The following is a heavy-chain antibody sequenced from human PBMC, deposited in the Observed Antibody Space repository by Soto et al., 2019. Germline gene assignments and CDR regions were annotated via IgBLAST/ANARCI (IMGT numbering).Heavy chain of an antibody. D-gene: IGHD1-26*01. J-gene: IGHJ6*02. V-gene: IGHV4-39*03. CDR2: IYYSGST. CDR3: FRENYFSYHGMDV. CDR1: GGSISSSSYY. Sequence: KASETLSLTCTVSGGSISSSSYYWGWIRQPPGKGLEWIGSIYYSGSTYYNPSLKSRVTISVDTSKNQFSLKLSSVTAADTAMYYCFRENYFSYHGMDVWGQGTTVTVSS.